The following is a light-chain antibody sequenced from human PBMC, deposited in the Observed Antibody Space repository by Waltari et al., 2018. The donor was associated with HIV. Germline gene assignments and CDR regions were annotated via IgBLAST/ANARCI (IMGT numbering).Light chain of an antibody. J-gene: IGLJ3*02. CDR2: DVN. CDR3: CSYAGTLV. Sequence: QSALTQPASVSGSPGQSITISCTGTNSYIGNYNLVSWYQQFPGKAPKLLISDVNKRPSGVSNRFSGSKSGNTASLTISGLQAEDEADYYCCSYAGTLVFGGGTRLTVL. V-gene: IGLV2-23*02. CDR1: NSYIGNYNL.